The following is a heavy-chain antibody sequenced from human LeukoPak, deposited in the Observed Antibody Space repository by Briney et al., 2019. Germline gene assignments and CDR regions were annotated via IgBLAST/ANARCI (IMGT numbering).Heavy chain of an antibody. CDR3: AKGLTYYYDSSGYY. Sequence: PGGSLRLSCAASGFTFSYYWMSWVRQAPGKGLEWVAFIRYDGSNKYYADSVKGRFTISRDNSKNTLYLQMNSLRAEDTAVYYCAKGLTYYYDSSGYYWGQGTLVTVSS. CDR1: GFTFSYYW. CDR2: IRYDGSNK. J-gene: IGHJ4*02. D-gene: IGHD3-22*01. V-gene: IGHV3-30*02.